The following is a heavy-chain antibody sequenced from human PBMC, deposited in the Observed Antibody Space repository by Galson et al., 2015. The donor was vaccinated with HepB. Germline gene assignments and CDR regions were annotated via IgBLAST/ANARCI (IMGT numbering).Heavy chain of an antibody. CDR2: ISGSGGST. V-gene: IGHV3-23*01. Sequence: SLRLSCAASGFTFSSYAMSWVRQAPGKGLEWVSAISGSGGSTYYADSVKGRFTISRDNSKNTLYLQMNSLRAEDTAVYYCVAAPYYYYYMDVWGKGTTVTVSS. J-gene: IGHJ6*03. D-gene: IGHD2-15*01. CDR1: GFTFSSYA. CDR3: VAAPYYYYYMDV.